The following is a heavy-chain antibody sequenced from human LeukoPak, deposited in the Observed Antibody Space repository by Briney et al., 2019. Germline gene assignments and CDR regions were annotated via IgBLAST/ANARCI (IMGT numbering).Heavy chain of an antibody. CDR1: GFTFSTYA. CDR2: IGGSGSST. D-gene: IGHD3-3*01. V-gene: IGHV3-23*01. Sequence: GGSLRLSCAASGFTFSTYAMSWVRQAPGQGLEWVSTIGGSGSSTYYADSLKGRFTISRDNSKNTLYLQMNSLRAEDTAIYYCAKDPSYERPYYMDVWGKGTTVTVSS. J-gene: IGHJ6*03. CDR3: AKDPSYERPYYMDV.